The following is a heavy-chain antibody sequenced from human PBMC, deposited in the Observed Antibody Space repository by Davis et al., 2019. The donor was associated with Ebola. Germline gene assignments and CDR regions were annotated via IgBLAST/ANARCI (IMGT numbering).Heavy chain of an antibody. Sequence: SVKVSCKASGGTFNRHSISWVRLAPGQGLEWLGGFIPLYGAPNYAQTFQGRVTITADESTGTVYMELSGLRSEDTAVYYCAREGTGDRTFDFWGQGTMVTVSS. D-gene: IGHD1-1*01. CDR1: GGTFNRHS. V-gene: IGHV1-69*13. CDR2: FIPLYGAP. CDR3: AREGTGDRTFDF. J-gene: IGHJ3*01.